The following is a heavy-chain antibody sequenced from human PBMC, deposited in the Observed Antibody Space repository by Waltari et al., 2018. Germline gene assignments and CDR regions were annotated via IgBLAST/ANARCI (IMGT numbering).Heavy chain of an antibody. CDR2: FSYDANT. Sequence: QLQLQESGPGLVTPSATLSLTCSVSGGPISSTSYYWGWIRPPPGKGMEWIGSFSYDANTYYNPSLKSRITISVDTSKNQFSLQLRSVTAADTAIYYCARPGRVGGGSLMGLDYWGQGTLVTVSS. J-gene: IGHJ4*02. CDR3: ARPGRVGGGSLMGLDY. D-gene: IGHD2-15*01. V-gene: IGHV4-39*01. CDR1: GGPISSTSYY.